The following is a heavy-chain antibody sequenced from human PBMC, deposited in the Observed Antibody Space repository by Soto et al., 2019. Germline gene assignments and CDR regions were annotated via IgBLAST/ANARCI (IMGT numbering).Heavy chain of an antibody. CDR2: INEDGSEE. CDR1: GFSISDYW. J-gene: IGHJ4*02. D-gene: IGHD1-26*01. V-gene: IGHV3-7*01. Sequence: EVHMVESGGGLVQPGGSLRLSCAASGFSISDYWMSWVHQAPGKGLEWVGNINEDGSEENYVDSVKGRFTISRDNARNSLYLQMNSLRVEDTAVYYCCHTWVGGQGTLVTVSS. CDR3: CHTWV.